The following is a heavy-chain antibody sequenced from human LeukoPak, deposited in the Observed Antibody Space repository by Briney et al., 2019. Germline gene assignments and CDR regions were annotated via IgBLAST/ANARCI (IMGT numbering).Heavy chain of an antibody. J-gene: IGHJ4*02. CDR3: ARGRSGYTRGDY. CDR1: GFTFSSYG. V-gene: IGHV3-33*01. D-gene: IGHD5-12*01. Sequence: PGGSLRLSCAASGFTFSSYGMHWVRQAPGKGLEWVAVIWYDGSNKYYADSVKGRFTISRDNSKSTLYLQMNSLRAEDTAVYYCARGRSGYTRGDYWGQGTLVTVSS. CDR2: IWYDGSNK.